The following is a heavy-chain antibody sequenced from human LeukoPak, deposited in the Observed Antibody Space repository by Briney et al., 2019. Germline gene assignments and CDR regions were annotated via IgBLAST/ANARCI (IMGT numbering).Heavy chain of an antibody. D-gene: IGHD3-3*01. J-gene: IGHJ1*01. CDR3: ARVRLITIFGVVTRGYFQH. Sequence: SETLSLTCAVYGGSFSGYYWSWIRQPPGKGPEWIGEINHSGSTNYNPSLKSRVTISVDTSKNQFSLKLSSVTAADTAVYYCARVRLITIFGVVTRGYFQHWGQGTLVTVSS. CDR2: INHSGST. V-gene: IGHV4-34*01. CDR1: GGSFSGYY.